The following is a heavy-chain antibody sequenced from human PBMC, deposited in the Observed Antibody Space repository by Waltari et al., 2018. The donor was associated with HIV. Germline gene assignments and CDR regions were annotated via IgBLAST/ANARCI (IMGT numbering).Heavy chain of an antibody. Sequence: EVQLVESGGGLVQPGGSLRLSCAASGFTFSRYWMHWVRQTPGKGLGWVARLNTDGSHTGYADSVRGRVTISRDNAKSTLYLQMNSLKVEDMAVYYCVRGPNAWVGVDYWGPGTLVTVSS. J-gene: IGHJ4*02. D-gene: IGHD3-10*01. CDR2: LNTDGSHT. V-gene: IGHV3-74*01. CDR1: GFTFSRYW. CDR3: VRGPNAWVGVDY.